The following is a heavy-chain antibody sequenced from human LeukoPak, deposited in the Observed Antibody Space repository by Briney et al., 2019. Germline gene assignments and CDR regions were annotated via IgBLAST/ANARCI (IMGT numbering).Heavy chain of an antibody. CDR1: GFIVSSDF. J-gene: IGHJ4*02. V-gene: IGHV3-53*01. CDR2: IYSDGST. D-gene: IGHD3-9*01. Sequence: GGSLRLSCAASGFIVSSDFMSWVRQAPGKGLEWVSVIYSDGSTYYADSVKGRFTISRDNSKNTLYLQMNSLRAEDTAVYYCAKVTDIGYPDYWGQGTLVTVSS. CDR3: AKVTDIGYPDY.